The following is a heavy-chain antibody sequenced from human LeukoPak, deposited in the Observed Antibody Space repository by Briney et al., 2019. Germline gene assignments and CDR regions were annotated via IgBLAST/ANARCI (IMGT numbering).Heavy chain of an antibody. Sequence: ETLSLTCAVYGGSFSGYYWSWVRQAPGKGLEWVANIKQDGSDKNYVDSTKGRFTISRDNAKNSVSLLMNSLRVEDTAVYYCARGRWELSLWGQGTLVTVSS. CDR2: IKQDGSDK. J-gene: IGHJ4*02. CDR1: GGSFSGYY. V-gene: IGHV3-7*01. D-gene: IGHD1-26*01. CDR3: ARGRWELSL.